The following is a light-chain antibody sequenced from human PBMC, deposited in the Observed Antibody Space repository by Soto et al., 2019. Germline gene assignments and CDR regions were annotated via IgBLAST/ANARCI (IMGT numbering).Light chain of an antibody. Sequence: QSVLTQPPSVSEAPRQRVTISCSGSRSNIGNNAVNWYQQLPGKAPKLLIYYDDLLSSGVSDRFSGSKSGTSASLAISGLQSEYEADYYCAVWDDNLNGVVFGGGTKVTVL. V-gene: IGLV1-36*01. CDR3: AVWDDNLNGVV. CDR2: YDD. J-gene: IGLJ2*01. CDR1: RSNIGNNA.